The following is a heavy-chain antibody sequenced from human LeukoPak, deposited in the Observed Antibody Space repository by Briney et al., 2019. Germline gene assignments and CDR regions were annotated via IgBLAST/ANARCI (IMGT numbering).Heavy chain of an antibody. D-gene: IGHD5-12*01. CDR2: IIPIFGTA. J-gene: IGHJ4*02. V-gene: IGHV1-69*01. CDR3: ATTASPRGYSGYDPWGYYFDY. CDR1: GGTFSSYA. Sequence: SVTVSCKASGGTFSSYAISWVRQAPGQGLEWMGGIIPIFGTANYAQKFQGRVTITADESTSTAYMELSSLRSEDTAVYYCATTASPRGYSGYDPWGYYFDYWGQGTLVTVSS.